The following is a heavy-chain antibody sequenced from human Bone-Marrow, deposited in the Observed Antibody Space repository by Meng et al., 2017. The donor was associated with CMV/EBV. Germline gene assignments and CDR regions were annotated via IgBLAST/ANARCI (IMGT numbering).Heavy chain of an antibody. D-gene: IGHD2-2*02. Sequence: ASVKVSCKASGYTFTGYYMHWVRQAPGQGLEWMGWINPNSGGTNYAQKFQGRVTMTRDTSISTAYMELSRLRSDDTAVYYCARRREYCSSTSCYIGPRYYYYGMDVWGQGTTVTGSS. CDR3: ARRREYCSSTSCYIGPRYYYYGMDV. V-gene: IGHV1-2*02. J-gene: IGHJ6*01. CDR2: INPNSGGT. CDR1: GYTFTGYY.